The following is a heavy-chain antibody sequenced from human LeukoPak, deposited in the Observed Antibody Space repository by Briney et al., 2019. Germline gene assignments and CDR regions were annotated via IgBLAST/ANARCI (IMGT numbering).Heavy chain of an antibody. CDR1: GYTFTSYD. CDR2: MNPNSGNT. J-gene: IGHJ4*02. V-gene: IGHV1-8*01. Sequence: ASVKVSCKASGYTFTSYDINWVRQASGQGLEWMGWMNPNSGNTGYAQKFQGRVTMTRNTSISTAYMELSSLRSEDTAVYYCARAGGYCGRISCPYYIDYWGQGTLVTVSS. D-gene: IGHD2-15*01. CDR3: ARAGGYCGRISCPYYIDY.